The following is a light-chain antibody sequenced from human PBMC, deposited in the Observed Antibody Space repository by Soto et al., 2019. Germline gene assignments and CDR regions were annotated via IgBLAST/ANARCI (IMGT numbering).Light chain of an antibody. CDR3: SSYTSSVTLV. CDR1: SSDVGGYNF. CDR2: EVS. J-gene: IGLJ2*01. Sequence: QSVLTQPASVSGSPGQSITISCTGTSSDVGGYNFVSWYQQHPGKAPKLMIYEVSNRPSGVSYRFSGSKSGNTASLTISGLQAEDDADYYCSSYTSSVTLVFGGGTKVTVL. V-gene: IGLV2-14*01.